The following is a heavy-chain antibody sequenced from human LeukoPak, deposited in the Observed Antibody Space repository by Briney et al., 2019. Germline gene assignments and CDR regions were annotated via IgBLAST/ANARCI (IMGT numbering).Heavy chain of an antibody. V-gene: IGHV3-30-3*01. CDR2: ISYDGSNK. CDR1: GFTFSSYA. CDR3: ARESRGGVVPAATAYYFDY. J-gene: IGHJ4*02. Sequence: GRSLRLSCAASGFTFSSYAMHWVRQAPGKGLEWVAVISYDGSNKYYADSVKGRFTISRDNSKNTLYLQMNSLRAEDTAVYYCARESRGGVVPAATAYYFDYWGQGTLVTVSP. D-gene: IGHD2-2*01.